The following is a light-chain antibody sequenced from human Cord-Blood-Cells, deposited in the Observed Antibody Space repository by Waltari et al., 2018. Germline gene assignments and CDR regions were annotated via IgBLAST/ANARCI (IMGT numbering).Light chain of an antibody. J-gene: IGLJ3*02. CDR1: SLRSYY. CDR3: NSRDSRGNHPV. V-gene: IGLV3-19*01. Sequence: SSELPQDPAVSVALGQTVRITCQGASLRSYYASWYQQKRGQAPVLGIYGKNNRPSGIPDRFPGSSSGNTASLTITGAQAEDEADYYCNSRDSRGNHPVFGGGTKLTVL. CDR2: GKN.